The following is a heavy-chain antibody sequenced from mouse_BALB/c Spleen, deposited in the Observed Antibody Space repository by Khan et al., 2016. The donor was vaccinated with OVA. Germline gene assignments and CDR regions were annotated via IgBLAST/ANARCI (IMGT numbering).Heavy chain of an antibody. J-gene: IGHJ4*01. CDR3: AAFEASYYAMDY. CDR1: GFSLTSYG. V-gene: IGHV2-3*01. Sequence: QVQLKESGPGLVAPSQSLSITCTVSGFSLTSYGLSWVRQPPGKGLEWLGVIWGDGSTNYHSALISRMSISKDNSKSQVFLQLNSLQTDDTAPYYCAAFEASYYAMDYWGQGTSVTVSS. CDR2: IWGDGST. D-gene: IGHD6-1*01.